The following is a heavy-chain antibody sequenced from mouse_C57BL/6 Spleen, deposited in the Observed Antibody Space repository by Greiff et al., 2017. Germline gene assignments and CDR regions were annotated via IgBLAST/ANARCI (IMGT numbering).Heavy chain of an antibody. D-gene: IGHD1-1*01. CDR3: ARDAIYYDGLEDY. Sequence: QVQLQQPGAELVKPGASVKMSCKASGYTFTSYWITWVKQRPGQGLEWIGDIYPGSGSTNYNEKFKSKATLTVDTSSSSAYMQLSSLTSEDSAVYYCARDAIYYDGLEDYWGQGTTLTVSS. CDR1: GYTFTSYW. J-gene: IGHJ2*01. V-gene: IGHV1-55*01. CDR2: IYPGSGST.